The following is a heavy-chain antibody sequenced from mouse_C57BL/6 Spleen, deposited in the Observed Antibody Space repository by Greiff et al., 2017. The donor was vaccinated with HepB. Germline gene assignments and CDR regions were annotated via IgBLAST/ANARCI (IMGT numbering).Heavy chain of an antibody. Sequence: VQLQQSGPELVKPGASVKISCKASGFAFSSSWMNWVKQTPGKGLEWIGRIYPGDGDTNYNGKFKGKATLTADKSSSTAYMKLSCLTSEDSAVYFCARSDTTVVVKSYFDYWGQGTTLTVSS. CDR3: ARSDTTVVVKSYFDY. CDR2: IYPGDGDT. V-gene: IGHV1-82*01. J-gene: IGHJ2*01. D-gene: IGHD1-1*01. CDR1: GFAFSSSW.